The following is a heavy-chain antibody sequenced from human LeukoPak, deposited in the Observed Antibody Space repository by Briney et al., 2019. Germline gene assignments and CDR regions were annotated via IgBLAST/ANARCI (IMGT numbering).Heavy chain of an antibody. J-gene: IGHJ4*02. Sequence: GGSLTLSCAASAFTFSTYAKIWVRQAPGKGLEWVSSISGSGGSTYYADSVKGRFTISRDNSKNTLYLQMNSLRAEDTAVYYCARAIAALGTNYWGQGTLVTVSS. D-gene: IGHD6-13*01. CDR2: ISGSGGST. V-gene: IGHV3-23*01. CDR3: ARAIAALGTNY. CDR1: AFTFSTYA.